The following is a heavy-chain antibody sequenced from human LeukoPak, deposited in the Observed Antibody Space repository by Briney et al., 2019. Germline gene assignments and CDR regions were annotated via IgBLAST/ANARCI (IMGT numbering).Heavy chain of an antibody. D-gene: IGHD3-10*01. V-gene: IGHV3-48*03. J-gene: IGHJ4*02. Sequence: PGGSLRLSCAASGFTFSSYEMNWVRQAPGKGLEWVSYISSSGSTIYYADSVKGRFTISRDNAKNSLYLQMNSLRAEDTAVYYCAGGFGELGDFDYWGQGTLVTVSS. CDR2: ISSSGSTI. CDR3: AGGFGELGDFDY. CDR1: GFTFSSYE.